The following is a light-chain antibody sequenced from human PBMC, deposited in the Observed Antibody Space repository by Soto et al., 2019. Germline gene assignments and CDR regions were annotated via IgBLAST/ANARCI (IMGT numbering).Light chain of an antibody. CDR2: SAS. Sequence: EIVLTQSPGILSLSPGERATLSCRASWTMSSRYLAWYQQKPCQAPRLHIYSASSRATGIPDRFSGSGSETDFTLTISRLEPEDFAVYYCQQYGYSPNTFGQGTGLEIK. CDR1: WTMSSRY. V-gene: IGKV3-20*01. CDR3: QQYGYSPNT. J-gene: IGKJ2*01.